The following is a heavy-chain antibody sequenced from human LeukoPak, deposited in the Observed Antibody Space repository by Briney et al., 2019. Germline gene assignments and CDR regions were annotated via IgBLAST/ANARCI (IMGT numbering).Heavy chain of an antibody. V-gene: IGHV1-18*01. D-gene: IGHD1-26*01. Sequence: ASVKVSCKASGYTFTSYGISWVRQAPGQGLEWMGWISAYNGNTNYAQKLQGRVTMTTDTSTSTAYMELRSLRSDDTAVYYCARSLKRELLRTYFDYWGQGTLVTVSS. J-gene: IGHJ4*02. CDR2: ISAYNGNT. CDR1: GYTFTSYG. CDR3: ARSLKRELLRTYFDY.